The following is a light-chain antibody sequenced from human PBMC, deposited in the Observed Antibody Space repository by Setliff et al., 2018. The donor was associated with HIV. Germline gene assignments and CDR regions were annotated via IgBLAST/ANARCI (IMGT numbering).Light chain of an antibody. Sequence: QSVLTQPASVSGSLGQSITISCTGTTSDIGAFKYVSWYQQHSGKATKLIIYDVSDRPSRVSNRFSGSKSGKVASLTISGLQGEDEANYFCCSFTTTSALVFGGGTKVTVL. CDR1: TSDIGAFKY. J-gene: IGLJ2*01. CDR3: CSFTTTSALV. CDR2: DVS. V-gene: IGLV2-14*03.